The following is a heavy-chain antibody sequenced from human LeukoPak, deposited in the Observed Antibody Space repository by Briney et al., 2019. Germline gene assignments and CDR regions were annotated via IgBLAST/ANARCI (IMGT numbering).Heavy chain of an antibody. J-gene: IGHJ6*03. CDR1: GFTFSSYG. CDR2: IRYDGSNK. Sequence: GGSLRLSCAASGFTFSSYGMHWVRQAPGKGLEWVAFIRYDGSNKYYADSVKGRFTISRDNSKNTVYLQMNNLRAEDTAVYYCAKAGDTFYYYMDAWGKGTTVTVSS. D-gene: IGHD3-16*01. CDR3: AKAGDTFYYYMDA. V-gene: IGHV3-30*02.